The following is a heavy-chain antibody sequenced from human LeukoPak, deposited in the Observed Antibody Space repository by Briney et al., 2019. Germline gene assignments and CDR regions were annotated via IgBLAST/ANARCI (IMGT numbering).Heavy chain of an antibody. CDR3: AKDFSGSSGDFDY. V-gene: IGHV3-9*01. CDR1: GFTFYDYA. D-gene: IGHD1-26*01. CDR2: ISWNSGSI. Sequence: PGGSLRLSCAASGFTFYDYAMHWVRQAPGKGLEWVSGISWNSGSIGYADSVKGRFTISRDNAKNSLYLQMNSLRAEDTALYYCAKDFSGSSGDFDYWGQGTLVTVSS. J-gene: IGHJ4*02.